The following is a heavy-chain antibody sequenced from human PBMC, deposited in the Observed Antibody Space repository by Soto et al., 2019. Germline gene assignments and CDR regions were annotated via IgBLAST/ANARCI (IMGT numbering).Heavy chain of an antibody. V-gene: IGHV4-4*02. CDR2: IHHSGST. Sequence: SSETLSLTCAVSGGSIRSSNWWTWVRQPPGKGLEWIGEIHHSGSTNHNPSLKSRVTISVDKSQNQFSLKVRSVTAADTAVYYCATKDSRDYGYDYWGQGTRVTVSS. D-gene: IGHD4-17*01. J-gene: IGHJ4*02. CDR3: ATKDSRDYGYDY. CDR1: GGSIRSSNW.